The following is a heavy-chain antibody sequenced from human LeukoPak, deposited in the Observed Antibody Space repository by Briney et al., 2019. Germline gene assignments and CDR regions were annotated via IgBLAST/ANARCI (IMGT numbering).Heavy chain of an antibody. V-gene: IGHV1-2*04. CDR1: GYTFTGYY. CDR3: AREDPGGDHVY. D-gene: IGHD4-17*01. CDR2: INPNSGGT. Sequence: ASVKVSCKASGYTFTGYYMHWVRQAPGQGLEWMGWINPNSGGTNYAQKFQGWVTMTRDTSISTAYMELSRLRSDDTAVYYCAREDPGGDHVYWGQGTLVAVSS. J-gene: IGHJ4*02.